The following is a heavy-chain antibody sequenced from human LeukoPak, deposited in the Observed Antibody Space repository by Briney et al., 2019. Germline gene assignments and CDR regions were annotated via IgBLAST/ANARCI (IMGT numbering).Heavy chain of an antibody. J-gene: IGHJ6*04. CDR1: GGTFSSYA. CDR2: IIPIFGTA. V-gene: IGHV1-69*01. Sequence: SVKVSCEASGGTFSSYAISWVRQAPGQGLEWMGGIIPIFGTANYAQKFQGRVTITADESTSTAYMELSSLRSEDTAVYYCARSGCSGGSCYDYYYYGMDVWGKGTTVTVSS. D-gene: IGHD2-15*01. CDR3: ARSGCSGGSCYDYYYYGMDV.